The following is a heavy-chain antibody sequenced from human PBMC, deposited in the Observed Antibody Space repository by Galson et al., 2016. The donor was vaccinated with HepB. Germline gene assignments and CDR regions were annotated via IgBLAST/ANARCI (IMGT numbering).Heavy chain of an antibody. CDR2: ISGGVVNT. V-gene: IGHV3-23*01. J-gene: IGHJ5*02. D-gene: IGHD4-23*01. CDR1: GFTFSSYA. Sequence: SLRLSCAASGFTFSSYAMSWVRRAPGKGLEWVSSISGGVVNTYYADSVKGRFTISRDNSKNTLYLRMNSLRTEDTAVYYCAKERPPTPPWWFDPWGQGTLVTVSS. CDR3: AKERPPTPPWWFDP.